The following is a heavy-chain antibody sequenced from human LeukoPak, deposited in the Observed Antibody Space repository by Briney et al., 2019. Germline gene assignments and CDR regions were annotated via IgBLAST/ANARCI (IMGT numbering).Heavy chain of an antibody. D-gene: IGHD3-22*01. CDR3: ARRRLRITMIVVVIRDDAFDI. Sequence: PSETLSLTRTVSGGSIRSYYWSWIRQPPGKGLEWIGYIYYSGVTNYNPSLKSRVTISVDTSKNQCSLKLSSVTAADTAVYYCARRRLRITMIVVVIRDDAFDIWGQGTMVTVSS. CDR1: GGSIRSYY. V-gene: IGHV4-59*12. CDR2: IYYSGVT. J-gene: IGHJ3*02.